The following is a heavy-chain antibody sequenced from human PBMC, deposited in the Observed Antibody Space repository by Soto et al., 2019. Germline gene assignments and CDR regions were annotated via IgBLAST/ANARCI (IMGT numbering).Heavy chain of an antibody. CDR3: AKDMGYNWNGGYFDY. CDR2: ISWNSGSI. J-gene: IGHJ4*02. CDR1: GFTFDDYA. V-gene: IGHV3-9*01. D-gene: IGHD1-1*01. Sequence: EVQLVESGGGLVQPGRSLRLSCAASGFTFDDYAMHWVRQAPGKGLEWVSGISWNSGSIGYADSVKGRFTISRDNAKNSLYLQMNSLRAEDTALYVCAKDMGYNWNGGYFDYWGQGTLVTVSS.